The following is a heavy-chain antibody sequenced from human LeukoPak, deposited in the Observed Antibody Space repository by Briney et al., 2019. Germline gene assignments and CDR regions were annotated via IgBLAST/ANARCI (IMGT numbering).Heavy chain of an antibody. Sequence: SETLSLTCAVSGGSISSYYWSWIRQPPGKGLEWIGYIYYSGSTNYNPSLKSRVTISVDTSKNQFSLKLSSVTAADTAMYYCARMWEGFDYWGQGTLVTVPS. J-gene: IGHJ4*02. CDR2: IYYSGST. D-gene: IGHD1-26*01. CDR1: GGSISSYY. V-gene: IGHV4-59*01. CDR3: ARMWEGFDY.